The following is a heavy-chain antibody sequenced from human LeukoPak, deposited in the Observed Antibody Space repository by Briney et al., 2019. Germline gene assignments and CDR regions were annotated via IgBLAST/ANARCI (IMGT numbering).Heavy chain of an antibody. CDR2: IYHSGST. CDR3: ARDRITMVRGVITTLWY. D-gene: IGHD3-10*01. CDR1: GGSISSRNW. Sequence: SETLSLTCAVSGGSISSRNWWSWVRQPPGKGLEWIGEIYHSGSTNYNPSLKSRVTISVDTSKNQFSLKLSSVTAADTAVYYCARDRITMVRGVITTLWYWGQGTLVTVSS. J-gene: IGHJ4*02. V-gene: IGHV4-4*02.